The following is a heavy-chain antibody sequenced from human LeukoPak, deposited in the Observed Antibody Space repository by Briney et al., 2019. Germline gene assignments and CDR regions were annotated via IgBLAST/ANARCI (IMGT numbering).Heavy chain of an antibody. Sequence: GGSLSLSCAASGFTFSSYAMQWVRRAPGKGLEWVAVISYDGSNKYYADSVKGRFTISRDNSKNTLYLQMNSLRAEDTAVYYCARDIYYDFWSGYYKGFDYWGQGTLVTVSS. CDR3: ARDIYYDFWSGYYKGFDY. CDR1: GFTFSSYA. D-gene: IGHD3-3*01. V-gene: IGHV3-30-3*01. CDR2: ISYDGSNK. J-gene: IGHJ4*02.